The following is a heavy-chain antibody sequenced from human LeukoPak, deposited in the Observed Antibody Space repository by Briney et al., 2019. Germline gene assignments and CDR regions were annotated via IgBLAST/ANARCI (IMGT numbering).Heavy chain of an antibody. CDR3: ARDLGSGYPD. V-gene: IGHV3-48*03. CDR2: ISSSGSTI. J-gene: IGHJ4*02. CDR1: GFTFSSYE. Sequence: GGSLRLSCAASGFTFSSYEMNWVSQAPGKGLEWVSYISSSGSTIYYADSVKGRFTISRDNAKNSLYLQMNSLRAEDTAVYYCARDLGSGYPDWGQGTLVTVSS. D-gene: IGHD3-22*01.